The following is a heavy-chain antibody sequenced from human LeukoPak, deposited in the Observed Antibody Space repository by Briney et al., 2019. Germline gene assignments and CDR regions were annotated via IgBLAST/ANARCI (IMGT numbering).Heavy chain of an antibody. CDR3: ARDGYSGSWYERGDAFDI. CDR1: GGTFSSYT. D-gene: IGHD6-13*01. J-gene: IGHJ3*02. V-gene: IGHV1-69*04. Sequence: GASVKVSCKASGGTFSSYTISWVRQAPGQGLEWMGRIIPILGIANYAQKFQGRVTITADKSTSTAYMELSSLRSEDTAVYYCARDGYSGSWYERGDAFDIWGQGTMVTVSS. CDR2: IIPILGIA.